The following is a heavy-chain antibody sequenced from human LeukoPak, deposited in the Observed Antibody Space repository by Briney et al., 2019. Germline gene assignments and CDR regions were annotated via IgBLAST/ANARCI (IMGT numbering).Heavy chain of an antibody. CDR3: ARGGQRVATISDY. J-gene: IGHJ4*02. CDR1: GGSISTYY. CDR2: IYYSGST. V-gene: IGHV4-59*01. D-gene: IGHD5-12*01. Sequence: SETLSLTCTVSGGSISTYYWNWIRQPPGKGLEWIGYIYYSGSTNYNPSLKSRVTISLDMSKNQFSLKLSSVTAADTAVYYCARGGQRVATISDYWGQGTLVTVSS.